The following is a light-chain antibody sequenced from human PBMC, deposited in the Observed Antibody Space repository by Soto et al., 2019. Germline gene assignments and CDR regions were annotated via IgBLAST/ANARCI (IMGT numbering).Light chain of an antibody. Sequence: EIVLTQSPATLSLSPGERATLSCRASQSVSSYLAWYQQKPGQAPRLLIYDASNRATGIPARLSGSGSGTDFTLTISSLEPEDFAVYYCQQRSNWPPKGTFGQGTKVEIK. V-gene: IGKV3-11*01. J-gene: IGKJ1*01. CDR2: DAS. CDR1: QSVSSY. CDR3: QQRSNWPPKGT.